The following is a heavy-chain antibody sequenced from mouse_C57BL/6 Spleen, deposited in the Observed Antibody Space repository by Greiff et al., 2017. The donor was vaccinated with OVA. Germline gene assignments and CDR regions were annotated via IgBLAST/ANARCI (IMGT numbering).Heavy chain of an antibody. CDR2: IYPGSGST. CDR1: GYTFTSYW. V-gene: IGHV1-55*01. CDR3: ARPITSVVAPRAMDY. J-gene: IGHJ4*01. Sequence: QVQLQQPGAELVKPGASVKMSCKASGYTFTSYWITWVKQRPGQGLEWIGDIYPGSGSTNYNEKFKSKATLTVDTSSSTAYMQLSSLTSEDSAVYYCARPITSVVAPRAMDYWGQGTSVTVSS. D-gene: IGHD1-1*01.